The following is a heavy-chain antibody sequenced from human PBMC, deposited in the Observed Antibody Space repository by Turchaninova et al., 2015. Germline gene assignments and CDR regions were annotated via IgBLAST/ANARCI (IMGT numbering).Heavy chain of an antibody. CDR2: IHHTGST. D-gene: IGHD4-23*01. CDR1: GGSFSGYY. J-gene: IGHJ4*02. Sequence: QVQLQQWGAGLLKPSETLSLTCAVYGGSFSGYYWSWIRHPPGKGLEGIGEIHHTGSTNYNPSLKSPVPISVDTSKTRFSLKLSSATAADTAVYYCARVPATVASRFDYWGQGTLVTVSS. V-gene: IGHV4-34*01. CDR3: ARVPATVASRFDY.